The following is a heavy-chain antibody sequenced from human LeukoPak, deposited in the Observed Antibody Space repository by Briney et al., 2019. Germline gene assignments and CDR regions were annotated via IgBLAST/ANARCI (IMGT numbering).Heavy chain of an antibody. V-gene: IGHV4-34*01. CDR1: GGSFSGYY. CDR2: INHSGST. Sequence: SETLSLTCAVYGGSFSGYYWSWIRQPPGKGLEWIGEINHSGSTNYNPSLKSRVTISVDTSKNQFSLKLSSVTAADTAVYYCARQGPYVIFDYWGQGTLVTVSS. CDR3: ARQGPYVIFDY. J-gene: IGHJ4*02. D-gene: IGHD3-16*02.